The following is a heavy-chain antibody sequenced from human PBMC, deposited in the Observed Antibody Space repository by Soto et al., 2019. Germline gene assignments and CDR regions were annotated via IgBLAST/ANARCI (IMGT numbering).Heavy chain of an antibody. D-gene: IGHD3-22*01. J-gene: IGHJ4*02. CDR2: IIPMFDTS. CDR3: ARDDSSGYYVDY. Sequence: QVQLVQSGAEVKKPGSSVKVSCKASGGTFSSYAISWVRQAPGQGLEWMGGIIPMFDTSTYAQKFQGRVTITADESTSTAYMELSSLRSEDTAVYYCARDDSSGYYVDYWGQRTLVTVSS. V-gene: IGHV1-69*12. CDR1: GGTFSSYA.